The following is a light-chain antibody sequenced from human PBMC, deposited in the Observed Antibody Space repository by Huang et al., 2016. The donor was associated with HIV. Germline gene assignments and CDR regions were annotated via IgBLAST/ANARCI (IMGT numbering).Light chain of an antibody. Sequence: IVLTQSPGTLSLSPGEGATLSCRASQTVNSDYLAWYQQKPGPAPILLIYDASTRASGVADRFSGSGSKTYFTLTISRVEAEDFAMYYCQQYGSSLYTFGRGTKLE. V-gene: IGKV3-20*01. CDR2: DAS. CDR3: QQYGSSLYT. CDR1: QTVNSDY. J-gene: IGKJ2*01.